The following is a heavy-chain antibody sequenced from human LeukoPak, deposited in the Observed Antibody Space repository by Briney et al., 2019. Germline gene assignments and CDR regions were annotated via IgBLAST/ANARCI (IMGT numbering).Heavy chain of an antibody. V-gene: IGHV3-21*01. CDR1: GFTFSIYS. CDR2: ISSSSSYI. D-gene: IGHD4-17*01. J-gene: IGHJ3*02. CDR3: ARRLRIDAFDI. Sequence: GGSLRLSCAASGFTFSIYSMNWVRPAPGKGLEWVSSISSSSSYIYYADSVKGRFTISRDNAKNSLYLQMNSLRAEATAVYYCARRLRIDAFDIWGQGTMVTVSS.